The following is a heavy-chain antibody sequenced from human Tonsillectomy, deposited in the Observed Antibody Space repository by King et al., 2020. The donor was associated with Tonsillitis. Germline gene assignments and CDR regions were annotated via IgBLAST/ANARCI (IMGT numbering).Heavy chain of an antibody. CDR1: GFTFSTYG. CDR3: TAGXIITMVRGGFDY. CDR2: MSGSGGST. D-gene: IGHD3-10*01. V-gene: IGHV3-23*04. Sequence: VQLVESGGGLVKPGGSLRLSCAASGFTFSTYGMTWVRQAPGKGLEWVSSMSGSGGSTYYADSVKGRFTISRDNSKNTLYLQMNSLRAEDTAVYYCTAGXIITMVRGGFDYXGQGTLVTVSS. J-gene: IGHJ4*02.